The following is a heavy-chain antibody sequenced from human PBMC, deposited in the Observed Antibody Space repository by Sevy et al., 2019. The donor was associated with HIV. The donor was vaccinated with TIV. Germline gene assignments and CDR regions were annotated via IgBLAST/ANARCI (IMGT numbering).Heavy chain of an antibody. D-gene: IGHD3-10*01. CDR1: GGSISNSAYY. CDR3: ARWTMGITMIQGEFDS. V-gene: IGHV4-39*02. Sequence: SENLSLTCTVSGGSISNSAYYWGWIRQPPGKGLEWIGNIYYIGNTYYKPSLKSRVTISVDTSKNHFSLKLTSVTAADTTVYYCARWTMGITMIQGEFDSWGQGTLVTVSS. J-gene: IGHJ5*01. CDR2: IYYIGNT.